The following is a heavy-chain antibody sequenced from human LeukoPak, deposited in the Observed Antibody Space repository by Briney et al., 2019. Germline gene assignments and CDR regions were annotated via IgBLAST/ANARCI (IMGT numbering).Heavy chain of an antibody. CDR1: GGSISTYY. V-gene: IGHV4-59*01. J-gene: IGHJ4*02. Sequence: SETLSLTCTVSGGSISTYYWTWIRQPPGKGLDWIGYIYYSGSTNYNPSLKSRVTISVDTSKNQFSLKLSSVTAADTAVYYCARTGSWYYYFDYWGQGTLVTVSS. D-gene: IGHD6-13*01. CDR2: IYYSGST. CDR3: ARTGSWYYYFDY.